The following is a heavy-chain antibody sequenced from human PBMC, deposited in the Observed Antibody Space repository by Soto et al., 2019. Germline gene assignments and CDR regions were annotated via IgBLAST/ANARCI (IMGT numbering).Heavy chain of an antibody. Sequence: QVQLVESGGVLVKPGGSLRLSCAASGFTFSDYYMSWIRQAPGKGLEWVSYISSSGSTIYYADSVKGRFTISRDHAKNSLYLQMNSLRAEDTAVYYCATVRYCSGGNCYSSYFYMDVWGKGTTVTVSS. D-gene: IGHD2-15*01. CDR2: ISSSGSTI. CDR1: GFTFSDYY. J-gene: IGHJ6*03. CDR3: ATVRYCSGGNCYSSYFYMDV. V-gene: IGHV3-11*01.